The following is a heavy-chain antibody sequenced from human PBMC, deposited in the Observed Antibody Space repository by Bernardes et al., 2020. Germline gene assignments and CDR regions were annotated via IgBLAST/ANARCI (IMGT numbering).Heavy chain of an antibody. CDR2: IKQDGNEK. V-gene: IGHV3-7*01. CDR1: GFIFSNYW. Sequence: GSLTLSCPASGFIFSNYWMPWVRQAPGKGLEWVANIKQDGNEKYYVDSVKGRFTISRDNAKNSLYLQMNSLRAEDTGVYYCARDSGAFDIWGQGTMVTVSS. CDR3: ARDSGAFDI. J-gene: IGHJ3*02.